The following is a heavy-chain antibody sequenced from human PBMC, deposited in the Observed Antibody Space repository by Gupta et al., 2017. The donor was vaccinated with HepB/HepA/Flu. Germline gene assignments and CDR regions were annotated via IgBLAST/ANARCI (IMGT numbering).Heavy chain of an antibody. CDR3: AKDVDKKGGGDCYLWV. CDR2: ISGSGGST. V-gene: IGHV3-23*01. CDR1: GFPFSSYA. J-gene: IGHJ4*02. Sequence: EVQLLESGGGLVQPGGSLRLSCEASGFPFSSYAMSWVRQAPGKGLEWVSAISGSGGSTYYADSVKGRFTISRDNSKNTRYLQMNSLRAEDTAVYYCAKDVDKKGGGDCYLWVGGQGTLVTVSS. D-gene: IGHD2-21*02.